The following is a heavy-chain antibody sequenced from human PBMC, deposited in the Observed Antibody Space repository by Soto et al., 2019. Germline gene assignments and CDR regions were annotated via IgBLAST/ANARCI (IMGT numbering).Heavy chain of an antibody. Sequence: QLTLKESGPTLVKPTQTLTLTCTFSGFSLSTSGVGVGWIRQPPGKALEWLALIYWNDDKRYSPSLKSRLTITKDTSKNQVVLTMTNMDPVDTATYYCAHRRRVEERQLVYFDYWGQGTLVTVSS. J-gene: IGHJ4*02. CDR2: IYWNDDK. CDR3: AHRRRVEERQLVYFDY. D-gene: IGHD6-13*01. CDR1: GFSLSTSGVG. V-gene: IGHV2-5*01.